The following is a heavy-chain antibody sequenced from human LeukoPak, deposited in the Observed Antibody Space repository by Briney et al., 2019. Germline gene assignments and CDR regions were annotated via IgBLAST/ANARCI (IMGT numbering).Heavy chain of an antibody. CDR2: ISYDGSNK. Sequence: GGSLRLSCAASGFTFSSYAMHWVRQAPGKGLERVAVISYDGSNKYYADSVKGRFTISRDNSKNTLYLQMNSLRAEDTAVYYCAKPREYYYDSSGYYPSWGQGALVTVSS. J-gene: IGHJ4*02. CDR3: AKPREYYYDSSGYYPS. CDR1: GFTFSSYA. D-gene: IGHD3-22*01. V-gene: IGHV3-30*04.